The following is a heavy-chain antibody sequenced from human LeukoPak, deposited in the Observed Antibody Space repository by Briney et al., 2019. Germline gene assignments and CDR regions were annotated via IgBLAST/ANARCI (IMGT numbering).Heavy chain of an antibody. CDR2: IRNRVDSYAT. J-gene: IGHJ5*02. CDR1: GFTFSGSA. D-gene: IGHD3-10*01. Sequence: GGSLRLSCAASGFTFSGSAMHWVRQASGKGLEWVGRIRNRVDSYATTYAASVKGRFTISRDDSKNTAYLLMSSLKTEDTAVYYCARAIDRGVIIAWGQGTLVTVSS. V-gene: IGHV3-73*01. CDR3: ARAIDRGVIIA.